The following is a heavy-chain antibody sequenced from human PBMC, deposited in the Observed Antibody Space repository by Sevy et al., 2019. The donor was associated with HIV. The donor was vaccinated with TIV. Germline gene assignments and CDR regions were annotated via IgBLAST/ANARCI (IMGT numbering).Heavy chain of an antibody. CDR2: IWYDGSNK. Sequence: GGSLRLSCAASGFTFSSYGMHWVRQAPGKGLEWVAVIWYDGSNKYDADSVKGRFTISRDNSKNTLYLQMNSLRAEDTAVYYCARGWGSGRNYYYYGMDVWGQGTTVTVSS. V-gene: IGHV3-33*01. CDR3: ARGWGSGRNYYYYGMDV. CDR1: GFTFSSYG. D-gene: IGHD3-10*01. J-gene: IGHJ6*02.